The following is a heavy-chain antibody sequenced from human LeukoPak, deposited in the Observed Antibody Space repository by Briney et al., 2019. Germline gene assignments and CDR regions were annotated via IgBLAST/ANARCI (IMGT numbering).Heavy chain of an antibody. J-gene: IGHJ4*02. CDR2: ISSDLNNK. CDR3: ARAGPYSSGYFDS. V-gene: IGHV3-30*04. Sequence: GGSLRLSCAASGFSFTSYTMHWVRQAPGKGLEWLAVISSDLNNKYYADSVKGRFTISRDNSKNTLYLQLNSLGPEDTAIYYCARAGPYSSGYFDSWGQGTLVTVSS. CDR1: GFSFTSYT. D-gene: IGHD6-19*01.